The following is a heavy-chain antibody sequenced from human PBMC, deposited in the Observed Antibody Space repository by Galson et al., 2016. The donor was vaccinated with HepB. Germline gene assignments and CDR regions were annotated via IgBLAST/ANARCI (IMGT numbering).Heavy chain of an antibody. CDR3: SRKVLHHFDSSGYFPGPLDM. V-gene: IGHV3-23*01. D-gene: IGHD3-22*01. CDR1: GFPYSSHA. J-gene: IGHJ3*02. CDR2: ITSTGAET. Sequence: SLRLSCAASGFPYSSHAMTWVRQAPGKGLEWISAITSTGAETFYADSVKGRFNISRDNSKSTLSLQMNNLRAEDTALYYCSRKVLHHFDSSGYFPGPLDMWGQGTLVTVSS.